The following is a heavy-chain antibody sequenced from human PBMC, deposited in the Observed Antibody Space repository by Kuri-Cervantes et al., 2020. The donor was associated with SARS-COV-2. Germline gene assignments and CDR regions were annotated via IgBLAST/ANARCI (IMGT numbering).Heavy chain of an antibody. V-gene: IGHV4-4*02. CDR2: IYHSGSP. J-gene: IGHJ4*02. CDR3: ARTYSSSSLFYDY. D-gene: IGHD6-6*01. CDR1: GGSISSSNW. Sequence: SQTLSLTCAVSGGSISSSNWWSWVRRPPGKGLEWIGEIYHSGSPNYNPSLKSRVTISVDKSKNQFSLKLSSVTAADTAVYYCARTYSSSSLFYDYWGQGTLVTVSS.